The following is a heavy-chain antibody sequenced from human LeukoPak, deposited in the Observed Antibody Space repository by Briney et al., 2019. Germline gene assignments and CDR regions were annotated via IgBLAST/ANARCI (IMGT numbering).Heavy chain of an antibody. J-gene: IGHJ6*03. V-gene: IGHV3-30*03. CDR3: ARDRVVVTRIYYYYMDV. CDR2: ISYDGSNK. D-gene: IGHD3-22*01. Sequence: GGSLRLSCAASGFTFSSYWMHWVRQAPGKGLEWVAVISYDGSNKYYADSVKGRFTISRDNSKNTLYLQMNSLRAEDTAVYYCARDRVVVTRIYYYYMDVWGKGTTVTVSS. CDR1: GFTFSSYW.